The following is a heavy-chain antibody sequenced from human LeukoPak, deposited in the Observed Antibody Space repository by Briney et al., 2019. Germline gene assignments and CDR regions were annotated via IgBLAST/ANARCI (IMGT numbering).Heavy chain of an antibody. Sequence: QPGGSLRLSCAASGFTFSSYAMHWVRQAPGKGLEWVAVISYDGSNKYYADSVKGRFTISRDNSKNTLYLQMNSLRAEDTAVYYCAREGFAAASDIWGQGTMVTVSS. CDR1: GFTFSSYA. CDR2: ISYDGSNK. D-gene: IGHD2-15*01. V-gene: IGHV3-30*04. J-gene: IGHJ3*02. CDR3: AREGFAAASDI.